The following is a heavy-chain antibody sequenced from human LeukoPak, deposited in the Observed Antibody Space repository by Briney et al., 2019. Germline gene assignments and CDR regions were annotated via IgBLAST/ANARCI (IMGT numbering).Heavy chain of an antibody. J-gene: IGHJ4*02. CDR2: IYTGGNT. CDR1: GFTVDSNY. V-gene: IGHV3-53*05. D-gene: IGHD3-22*01. Sequence: GGSLRLSCAASGFTVDSNYLSWVRQAPGKGLEWVSTIYTGGNTYYAASVKGRFTISRDFSKNTLYLQMNSLRAEDTAVYYCAKDHYYYDSSGPVNTPLGYWGQGTLVTVSS. CDR3: AKDHYYYDSSGPVNTPLGY.